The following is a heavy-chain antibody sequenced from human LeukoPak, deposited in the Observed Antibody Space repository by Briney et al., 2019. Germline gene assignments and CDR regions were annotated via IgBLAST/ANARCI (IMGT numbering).Heavy chain of an antibody. CDR1: GFTFSSYA. J-gene: IGHJ4*02. CDR2: ISYDGSNK. D-gene: IGHD2-8*01. CDR3: ARDLCTNGVCYVHSGYFDY. V-gene: IGHV3-30-3*01. Sequence: GGSLRLSCAASGFTFSSYAMHWVRQAPGKGLEWVAVISYDGSNKYYADSVKGRFTISRDNSKNTLYLQMNSLRAEDTAVYYCARDLCTNGVCYVHSGYFDYWGQGTLVTVSS.